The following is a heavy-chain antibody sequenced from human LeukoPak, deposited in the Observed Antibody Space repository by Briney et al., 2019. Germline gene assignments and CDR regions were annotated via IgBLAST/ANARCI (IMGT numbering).Heavy chain of an antibody. D-gene: IGHD3-16*02. V-gene: IGHV5-51*01. CDR2: IYPSDSHT. J-gene: IGHJ6*03. CDR3: VRHYRPPQDSRAAKPTGYYYFYMDV. CDR1: GYTFPIYW. Sequence: PGDSLKISCQGSGYTFPIYWIGWVRQTPGKGLEWMGIIYPSDSHTIYSPSFQGQVTVSAAKSISIAYLQWSSLKASDTAIDYGVRHYRPPQDSRAAKPTGYYYFYMDVWGTGTTVTVSS.